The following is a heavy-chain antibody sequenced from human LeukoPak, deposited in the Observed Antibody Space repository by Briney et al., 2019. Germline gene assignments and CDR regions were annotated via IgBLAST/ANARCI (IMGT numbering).Heavy chain of an antibody. D-gene: IGHD5-24*01. CDR2: IKQDGSKK. Sequence: PGGSLRLPCAVTGLSFSDYWMTWVRQAPGKGLEWVANIKQDGSKKSYVDSVKGRFTISRDNAKNSLYLQMNSLRAEDTAIYYCTRVGYIDEGIDYWGQGTLVTVSS. CDR3: TRVGYIDEGIDY. V-gene: IGHV3-7*04. CDR1: GLSFSDYW. J-gene: IGHJ4*02.